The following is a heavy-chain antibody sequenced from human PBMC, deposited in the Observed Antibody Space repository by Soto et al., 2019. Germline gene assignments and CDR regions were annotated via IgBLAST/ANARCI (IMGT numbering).Heavy chain of an antibody. Sequence: QVHLVESGGGVVQPGRSLRLSCAASGFTFSTTGMHWVRQAPGKGLEWVAMISHDGGVKHYTDSVKGRFTISRDTSNNTVYFQMNSLRPEDTAMYHCAKDLYGAGWYNYFDPWGKGTLVTVSS. V-gene: IGHV3-30*18. J-gene: IGHJ5*02. CDR3: AKDLYGAGWYNYFDP. CDR1: GFTFSTTG. D-gene: IGHD6-19*01. CDR2: ISHDGGVK.